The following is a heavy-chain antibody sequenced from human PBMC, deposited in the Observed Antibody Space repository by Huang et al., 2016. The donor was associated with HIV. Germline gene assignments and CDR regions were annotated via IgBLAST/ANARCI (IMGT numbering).Heavy chain of an antibody. D-gene: IGHD2-15*01. CDR3: AKESRWFSDFDQ. Sequence: QVQLVESGGGVVQPGTSLRLSCAASGFIFSNFGMHWVRPAPGKGLEWVAVISYDGRSDRYSDSVKGRLTISRDNDKNTLSLEMNRLRHDDTAVYYCAKESRWFSDFDQWGQGTLVTVSS. J-gene: IGHJ5*02. V-gene: IGHV3-30*18. CDR2: ISYDGRSD. CDR1: GFIFSNFG.